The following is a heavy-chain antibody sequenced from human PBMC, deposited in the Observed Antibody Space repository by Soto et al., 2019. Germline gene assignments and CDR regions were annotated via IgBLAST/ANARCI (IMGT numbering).Heavy chain of an antibody. CDR3: ARDQLKVYAILYYYYGMDV. D-gene: IGHD2-8*01. CDR1: GFTFSSYS. Sequence: GGSLRLSCAASGFTFSSYSMNWVRQAPGKGLEWVSYISSSSSTIYYADSVKGRFTIYRDNAKNSLYLQMNSLRDEDTAVYYCARDQLKVYAILYYYYGMDVWGQGTTVTVSS. CDR2: ISSSSSTI. V-gene: IGHV3-48*02. J-gene: IGHJ6*02.